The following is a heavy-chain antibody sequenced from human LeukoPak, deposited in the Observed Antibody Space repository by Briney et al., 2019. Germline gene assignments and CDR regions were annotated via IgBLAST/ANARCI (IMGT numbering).Heavy chain of an antibody. V-gene: IGHV3-23*01. D-gene: IGHD2-15*01. J-gene: IGHJ5*02. CDR3: AKDLGFGCSGGSCYEAWFDP. CDR1: GFTFSSYG. CDR2: ISGSGGST. Sequence: GGSLRLSCAASGFTFSSYGMSWVRQAPGKGLEWVSAISGSGGSTYYADSVKGRFTISRDNSKNTLYLQMNSLRAEDTAVYYCAKDLGFGCSGGSCYEAWFDPWGQGTLVTVSS.